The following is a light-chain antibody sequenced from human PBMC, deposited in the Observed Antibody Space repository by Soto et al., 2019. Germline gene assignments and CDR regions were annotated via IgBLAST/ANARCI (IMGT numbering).Light chain of an antibody. J-gene: IGLJ3*02. CDR3: TSYAGDTSLGV. V-gene: IGLV2-8*01. Sequence: QSALTQPPSASGSLGQSVTISCTGTSSDVGGYNYVSWYQQHPGKAPKLMIYEVSKRPSGVPDRFSGSKSGNTASLTVSGLQAEDEADYYCTSYAGDTSLGVLGGGTKLTVL. CDR2: EVS. CDR1: SSDVGGYNY.